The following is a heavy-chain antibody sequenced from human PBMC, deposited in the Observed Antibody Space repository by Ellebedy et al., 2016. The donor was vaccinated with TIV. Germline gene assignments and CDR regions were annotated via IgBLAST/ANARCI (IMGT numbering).Heavy chain of an antibody. CDR1: GYTFDNYG. J-gene: IGHJ1*01. CDR3: ARDRDIRSSSDFQH. CDR2: ISAYNNNT. Sequence: AASVKVSCKATGYTFDNYGISWVRQAPGQGLEWMGWISAYNNNTNYAQKLQDRVTMTTDTSTTTGYMELRSLRSDDTALYYCARDRDIRSSSDFQHWGQGTLVTVSS. D-gene: IGHD6-6*01. V-gene: IGHV1-18*01.